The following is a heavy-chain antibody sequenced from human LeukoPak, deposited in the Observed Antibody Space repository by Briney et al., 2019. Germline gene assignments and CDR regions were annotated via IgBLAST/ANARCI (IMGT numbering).Heavy chain of an antibody. CDR3: ARDHGTIWYSFDY. D-gene: IGHD6-13*01. V-gene: IGHV3-21*01. CDR2: ISSSSYI. CDR1: GFTFSSYS. J-gene: IGHJ4*02. Sequence: GGSLRLSCAASGFTFSSYSMNWVRQAPGKGLEWVSSISSSSYIYYADSVKGRFTISRDNAKNSLYLQMNSLRAEDTAVYYCARDHGTIWYSFDYWGQGTLVTVSS.